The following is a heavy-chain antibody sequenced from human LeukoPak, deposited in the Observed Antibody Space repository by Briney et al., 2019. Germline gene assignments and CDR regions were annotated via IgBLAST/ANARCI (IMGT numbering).Heavy chain of an antibody. CDR1: GYTLTELS. CDR2: FDPEDGET. D-gene: IGHD1-14*01. V-gene: IGHV1-24*01. Sequence: ASVKVSCKVSGYTLTELSMHWVRQAPGKGLEWMGGFDPEDGETIYAQKFQGRVTMTEDTSTDTAYMELSSLRSEDTAVYYCATSPLTAPEPRRHAGNWFDPWGQGTLVTVSS. J-gene: IGHJ5*02. CDR3: ATSPLTAPEPRRHAGNWFDP.